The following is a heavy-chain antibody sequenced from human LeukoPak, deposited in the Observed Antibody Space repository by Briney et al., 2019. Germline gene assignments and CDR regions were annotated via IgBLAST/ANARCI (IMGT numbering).Heavy chain of an antibody. CDR1: GVSISRTTYY. CDR2: IDPNGNT. J-gene: IGHJ4*02. D-gene: IGHD2-21*02. CDR3: ARGPPYIVVVTAIGFFDY. V-gene: IGHV4-39*07. Sequence: SETLSLTCTLAGVSISRTTYYWAWIRQSPGRGLEWIGEIDPNGNTKYNPSLETRVTISLDTSKNQFSLKLSSVTAADTAVYYCARGPPYIVVVTAIGFFDYWGQGTLVTVSS.